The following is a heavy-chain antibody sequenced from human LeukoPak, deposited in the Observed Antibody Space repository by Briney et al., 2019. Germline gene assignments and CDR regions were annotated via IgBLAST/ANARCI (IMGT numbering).Heavy chain of an antibody. V-gene: IGHV3-21*01. J-gene: IGHJ6*03. CDR1: GFTFSSYS. Sequence: SGGSLRLSCAASGFTFSSYSMNWVRQAPGKGLEWVSSISSSSSYIYYADSVKGRFTISRDNSKNTLYLQMNSLRAEDTAVYYCARDWMDCSSTSCYRAYYYYMDVWGKGTTVTVSS. CDR2: ISSSSSYI. D-gene: IGHD2-2*02. CDR3: ARDWMDCSSTSCYRAYYYYMDV.